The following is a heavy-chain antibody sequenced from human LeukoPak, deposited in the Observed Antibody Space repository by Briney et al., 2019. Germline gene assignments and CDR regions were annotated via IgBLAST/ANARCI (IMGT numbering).Heavy chain of an antibody. CDR2: IYPGDSDT. Sequence: GESLTISCKGSGYSFTSYWIGWVRQMPGKGLEWMGIIYPGDSDTRYSPSFQGQVTISADKSISTAYLQWSSLNASDTAMYYCARRSSNYGFDYYYYMDVWGKGTTVTVSS. CDR3: ARRSSNYGFDYYYYMDV. D-gene: IGHD1-7*01. V-gene: IGHV5-51*01. CDR1: GYSFTSYW. J-gene: IGHJ6*03.